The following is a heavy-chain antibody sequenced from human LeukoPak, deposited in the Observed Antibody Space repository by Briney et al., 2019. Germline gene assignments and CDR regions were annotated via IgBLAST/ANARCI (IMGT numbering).Heavy chain of an antibody. CDR3: ARKQPFGGHRYYYYGMDV. J-gene: IGHJ6*02. CDR2: ISGGGVTT. D-gene: IGHD3-16*01. V-gene: IGHV3-23*01. CDR1: GFTSIAYA. Sequence: QTGGSLRLSCVGSGFTSIAYALTWARQAPGKGLEWVSGISGGGVTTYYADSVKGRFTISRDNSKNTLYLQMNSLRADDTAIYYFARKQPFGGHRYYYYGMDVWGQGTTVTVSS.